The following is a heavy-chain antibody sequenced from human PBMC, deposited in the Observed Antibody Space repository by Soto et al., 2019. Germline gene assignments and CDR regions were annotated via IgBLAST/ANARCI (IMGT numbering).Heavy chain of an antibody. D-gene: IGHD1-20*01. V-gene: IGHV3-72*01. J-gene: IGHJ4*02. CDR2: TRNKPNSYTT. Sequence: EVQLVESGGGLVQPGGSLRLSCAASGFTFSDHYMDWVRQAPGKGLEWVGRTRNKPNSYTTEYAASVKGRFTFSRDDSKNSLHMQVNRLVPGHAAVYYSVRVSNWNLDYWGKGTLVTVSS. CDR1: GFTFSDHY. CDR3: VRVSNWNLDY.